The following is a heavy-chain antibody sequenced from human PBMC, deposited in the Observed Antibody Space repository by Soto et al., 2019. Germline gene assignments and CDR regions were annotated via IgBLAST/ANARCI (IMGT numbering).Heavy chain of an antibody. CDR3: ARRWGRTFDY. CDR1: GGSISSFY. Sequence: PSETLSLTCPVSGGSISSFYWSWIRQPPGKGLDWIGYIYYSGSTDYNPTLKSRVTISVDTSKNQFSLKLSSVTATDTAVYYCARRWGRTFDYWGQGTLVTVSS. J-gene: IGHJ4*02. D-gene: IGHD7-27*01. CDR2: IYYSGST. V-gene: IGHV4-59*08.